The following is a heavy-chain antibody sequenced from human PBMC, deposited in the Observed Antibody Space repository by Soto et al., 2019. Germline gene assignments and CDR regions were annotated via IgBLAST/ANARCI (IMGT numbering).Heavy chain of an antibody. J-gene: IGHJ5*02. V-gene: IGHV4-31*03. Sequence: TLSLTFTVSGDSISGGASFWSWIREPPGKGLEWIANVYYSGSSYYNPSLKSRLTISVDTTKNQFSLQLKSMTAADTAVYYCAKLSCTSSTCYFPGWFDPWGQGTLV. CDR2: VYYSGSS. CDR1: GDSISGGASF. D-gene: IGHD2-2*01. CDR3: AKLSCTSSTCYFPGWFDP.